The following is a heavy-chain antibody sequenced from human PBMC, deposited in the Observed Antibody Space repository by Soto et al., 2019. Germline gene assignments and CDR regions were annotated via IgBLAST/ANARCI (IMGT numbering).Heavy chain of an antibody. CDR2: IYSGGST. J-gene: IGHJ5*02. Sequence: HPGRSLRLCCAASGFTVSSNYMSWARQAPGKGLEWVSVIYSGGSTYYADSVKGRFTISRDNSKNTLYLQMNSLRAEDTAVYYCAKGGLLWFGELLNGPWGQGTLVTVSS. CDR3: AKGGLLWFGELLNGP. V-gene: IGHV3-53*05. D-gene: IGHD3-10*01. CDR1: GFTVSSNY.